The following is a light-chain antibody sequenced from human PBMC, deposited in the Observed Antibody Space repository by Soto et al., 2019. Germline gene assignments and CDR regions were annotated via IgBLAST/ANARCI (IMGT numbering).Light chain of an antibody. V-gene: IGLV1-40*01. Sequence: QSVLAQPPSVSGAPGQRLTISCTGNTSNIGAGYDVHWFQQLPGTAPKLLIFADNNRPSGVPGRFSGSKSGTSASLAITGLQAEDEADYYCQSYDSSLSGPYVFGTGTKVTVL. CDR1: TSNIGAGYD. J-gene: IGLJ1*01. CDR2: ADN. CDR3: QSYDSSLSGPYV.